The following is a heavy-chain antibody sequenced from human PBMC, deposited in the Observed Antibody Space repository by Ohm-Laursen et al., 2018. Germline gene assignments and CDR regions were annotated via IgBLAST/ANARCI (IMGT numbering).Heavy chain of an antibody. J-gene: IGHJ4*02. Sequence: GTLSLTCTVSGGSISSYYWSWIRQPPGKGLEWIGYIHYSGTTTYNPSLTGRVTMSVDTSKNQFSLKLSSSTDADTAVYYCAREGKSDDSTGYFLGYWGPGTLVTVSS. CDR1: GGSISSYY. V-gene: IGHV4-59*12. CDR3: AREGKSDDSTGYFLGY. D-gene: IGHD3-22*01. CDR2: IHYSGTT.